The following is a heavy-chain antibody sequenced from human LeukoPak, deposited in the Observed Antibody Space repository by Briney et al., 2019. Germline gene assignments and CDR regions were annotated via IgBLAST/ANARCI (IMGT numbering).Heavy chain of an antibody. CDR3: AKDYYDSSGYYYAPFDY. D-gene: IGHD3-22*01. CDR1: GFTFSSYG. Sequence: GGSLRLSCAASGFTFSSYGMHWVRQAPGKGLEWVAFIRYDGSNKYYADSVKGRFTISRDNSKNTLYLQMNSLRAEDTAVYYCAKDYYDSSGYYYAPFDYWGQGTLVTVSS. V-gene: IGHV3-30*02. J-gene: IGHJ4*02. CDR2: IRYDGSNK.